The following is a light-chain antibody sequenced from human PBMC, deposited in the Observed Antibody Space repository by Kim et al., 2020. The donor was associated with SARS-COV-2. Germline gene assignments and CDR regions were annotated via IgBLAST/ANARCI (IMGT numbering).Light chain of an antibody. CDR2: DTS. V-gene: IGLV3-19*01. CDR3: NSRDSTGDAYV. J-gene: IGLJ1*01. CDR1: TLRNYY. Sequence: SSELTQDPAVSVALGQTVRISCQGATLRNYYTNWYQQKPGQAPVLVIYDTSSRPSGIPDRFPGSSSGNTASLTITGAQAEDETDFYCNSRDSTGDAYVFGTGTKVTVL.